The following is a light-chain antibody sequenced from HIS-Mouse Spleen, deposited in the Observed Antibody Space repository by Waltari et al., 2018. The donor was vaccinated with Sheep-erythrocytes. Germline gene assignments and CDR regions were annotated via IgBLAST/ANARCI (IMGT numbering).Light chain of an antibody. V-gene: IGLV2-11*01. Sequence: QSALTQPRSASGSPGPSVTISCTGTNSDVGGQTYFYWYQKHPGKAPKLMIYDVSKRPSGVPDRFSGSKSGNTASLTISGLQAEDEADYYCCSYAGSYNHVFATGTKVTVL. CDR3: CSYAGSYNHV. CDR2: DVS. J-gene: IGLJ1*01. CDR1: NSDVGGQTY.